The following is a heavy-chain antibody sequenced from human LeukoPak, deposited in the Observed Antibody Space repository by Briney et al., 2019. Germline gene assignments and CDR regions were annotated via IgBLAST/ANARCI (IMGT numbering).Heavy chain of an antibody. V-gene: IGHV3-64*01. D-gene: IGHD3-22*01. J-gene: IGHJ4*02. CDR3: ARGASDSSGYYYFDY. CDR1: GFTFSSYA. Sequence: PGGSLRLSCAASGFTFSSYAVHWVRQAPGKGLEYVSAISSNGGSTYYANSVKGRFTISRDNSKNTLYLQMGSLRAEDMAVYYCARGASDSSGYYYFDYWGQGTLVTVSS. CDR2: ISSNGGST.